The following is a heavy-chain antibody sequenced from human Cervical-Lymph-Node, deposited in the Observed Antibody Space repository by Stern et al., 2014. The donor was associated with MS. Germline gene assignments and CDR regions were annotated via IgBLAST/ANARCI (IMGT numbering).Heavy chain of an antibody. D-gene: IGHD6-6*01. Sequence: QLQLQESGPGLVKPSGTLSLTCAVSGGSISSSNWWSWVRQPPGKGLGWIGEIYHRGSTNYKPSLKSRVTISVDKSKNKFPLNLRSVTAADTAVYYCAREGYSSSYDAFDIWGQGTMVTVSS. V-gene: IGHV4-4*02. CDR2: IYHRGST. J-gene: IGHJ3*02. CDR3: AREGYSSSYDAFDI. CDR1: GGSISSSNW.